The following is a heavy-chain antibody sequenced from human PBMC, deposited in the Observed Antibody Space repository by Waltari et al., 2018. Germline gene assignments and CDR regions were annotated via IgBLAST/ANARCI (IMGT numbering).Heavy chain of an antibody. V-gene: IGHV4-39*07. D-gene: IGHD1-26*01. CDR2: MFYSGTT. Sequence: QLQLQESGPRLVKPAETLSLTCTVSGDSVSSGPYFWAWIRQPPGTGLEWLGSMFYSGTTYHNSSLKSRVTISVDTSKNQVSLQLKSGTAADTAVYFCARDRSGTINSFDPWGRGTLVTVSS. J-gene: IGHJ5*02. CDR3: ARDRSGTINSFDP. CDR1: GDSVSSGPYF.